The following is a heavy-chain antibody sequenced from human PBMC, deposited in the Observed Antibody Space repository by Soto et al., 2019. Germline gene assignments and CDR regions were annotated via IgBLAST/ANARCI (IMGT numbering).Heavy chain of an antibody. CDR1: GFTFSSYT. CDR3: ARGPLYYFDY. Sequence: EVQLVESGGGLVKPGGSLRLSCEDSGFTFSSYTMNWVRRAPGKGLEWVSSISSRRTNTHYADSVRGRFTISRDNAKRSLYLQMNSLRAEDTAVYYCARGPLYYFDYWGQGTLVTVSS. V-gene: IGHV3-21*02. CDR2: ISSRRTNT. J-gene: IGHJ4*02.